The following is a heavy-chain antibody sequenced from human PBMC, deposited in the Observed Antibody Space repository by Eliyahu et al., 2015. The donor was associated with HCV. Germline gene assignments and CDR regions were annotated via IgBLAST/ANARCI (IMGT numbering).Heavy chain of an antibody. J-gene: IGHJ6*02. CDR3: VRNPRATYYYYSMDV. D-gene: IGHD3-16*01. Sequence: EVQLVESGGGLVKPGGSLRLSCAASGFSFSSYSMNWVRQTPGKRLEWISSINNNSSKIYYADSVKGRFTISRDNAKNSLYLQMNSLRAEDTAIYYCVRNPRATYYYYSMDVWGQGTTVTVSS. CDR2: INNNSSKI. CDR1: GFSFSSYS. V-gene: IGHV3-21*01.